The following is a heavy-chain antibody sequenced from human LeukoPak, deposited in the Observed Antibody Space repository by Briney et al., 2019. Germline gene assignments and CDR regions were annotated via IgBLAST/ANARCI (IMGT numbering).Heavy chain of an antibody. D-gene: IGHD1-7*01. J-gene: IGHJ4*02. CDR2: ISGSGGST. CDR3: ARDVNWNYNPLQLFDY. CDR1: GFTFSSYA. Sequence: GGSLRLSCAASGFTFSSYAMSWVRQAPGKGLEWVSAISGSGGSTYYADSVKGRFTISRDNSKNTLYLQMNSLRAEDTALYYCARDVNWNYNPLQLFDYWGQGTLVTVSS. V-gene: IGHV3-23*01.